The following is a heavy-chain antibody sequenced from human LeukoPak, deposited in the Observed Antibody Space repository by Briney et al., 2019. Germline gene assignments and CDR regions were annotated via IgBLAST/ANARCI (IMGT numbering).Heavy chain of an antibody. CDR3: ASSLTYYYGSGSPRPPYYYYGMDV. D-gene: IGHD3-10*01. J-gene: IGHJ6*02. CDR2: IYYSGST. Sequence: SETLSLTCTVSGGSISSSSYYWGWIRQPPGKGLEWIGSIYYSGSTYYNPSLKSRVTISVDTSKNQFSLKLSSVTAADTAVYYCASSLTYYYGSGSPRPPYYYYGMDVWGQGTTVTVSS. CDR1: GGSISSSSYY. V-gene: IGHV4-39*07.